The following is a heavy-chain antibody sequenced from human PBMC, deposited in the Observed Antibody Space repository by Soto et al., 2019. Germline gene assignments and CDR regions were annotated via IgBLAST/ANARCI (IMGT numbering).Heavy chain of an antibody. Sequence: QVQLQQWGAGLLKPSETLSLTCAVYGGSFSGYYWSWIRQPPGKGLEWIGEINHSGSTNYNPSLKSRVTISVDTTKNQCSLKLSSVTAADTAVYYCAREGYGQTRGWFDPWGQGTLVTVSS. J-gene: IGHJ5*02. V-gene: IGHV4-34*01. D-gene: IGHD5-12*01. CDR3: AREGYGQTRGWFDP. CDR1: GGSFSGYY. CDR2: INHSGST.